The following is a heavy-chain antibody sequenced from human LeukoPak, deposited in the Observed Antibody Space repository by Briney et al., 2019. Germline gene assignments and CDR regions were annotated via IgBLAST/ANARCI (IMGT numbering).Heavy chain of an antibody. CDR1: GGSISSYY. CDR3: ARYSSSFDY. D-gene: IGHD6-13*01. Sequence: SETLSLTCTVSGGSISSYYWSWIRQPPGKGLEWIGYIYYSGSTDYNPSLKSRVTISVDTSKNQFSLKLSSVTAADAAVYYCARYSSSFDYWGQGTLVTVSS. J-gene: IGHJ4*02. CDR2: IYYSGST. V-gene: IGHV4-59*01.